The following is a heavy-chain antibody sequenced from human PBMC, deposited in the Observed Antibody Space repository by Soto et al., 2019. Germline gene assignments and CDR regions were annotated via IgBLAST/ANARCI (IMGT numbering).Heavy chain of an antibody. D-gene: IGHD6-13*01. V-gene: IGHV1-3*01. CDR3: AREGLAAAGAIDP. CDR2: INAGNGNT. CDR1: GYTFACYA. J-gene: IGHJ5*02. Sequence: GAPVKVSCKAPGYTFACYAMHWVRHSPGQRLEWMGWINAGNGNTKYSQKFQGRVTITRDTSASTAYMELSSLRSEDTAVYYCAREGLAAAGAIDPWGQGTLVTVSS.